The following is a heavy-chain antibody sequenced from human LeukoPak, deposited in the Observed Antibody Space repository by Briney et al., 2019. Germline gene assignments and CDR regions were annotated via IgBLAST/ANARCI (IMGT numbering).Heavy chain of an antibody. J-gene: IGHJ4*02. CDR1: GGTFSSYA. CDR3: ARGRCSGGSCYYFDY. Sequence: ASVKVSCKASGGTFSSYAISWVRQAPGQGLEWMGGIIPIFGTANYAQKFQGRVTITADESTSTAYMELSSLRSEDTAVYYCARGRCSGGSCYYFDYWGQGTLVTVSS. CDR2: IIPIFGTA. D-gene: IGHD2-15*01. V-gene: IGHV1-69*13.